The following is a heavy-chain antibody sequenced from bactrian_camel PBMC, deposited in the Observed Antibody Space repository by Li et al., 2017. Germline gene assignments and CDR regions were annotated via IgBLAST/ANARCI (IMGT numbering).Heavy chain of an antibody. CDR2: IGSDGST. CDR3: AADVGSMSGNCQPNY. Sequence: SCAASGYTYSLYCMGWFRQAPGKEREGVAGIGSDGSTRYADSVKGRGTISKDNAKNTLYLQIDSLKPEDTAMYYCAADVGSMSGNCQPNYWGQGTQVTVSS. J-gene: IGHJ4*01. V-gene: IGHV3S57*01. CDR1: GYTYSLYC. D-gene: IGHD6*01.